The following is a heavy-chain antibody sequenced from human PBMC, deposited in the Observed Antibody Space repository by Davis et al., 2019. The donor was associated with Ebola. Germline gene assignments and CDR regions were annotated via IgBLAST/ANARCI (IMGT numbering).Heavy chain of an antibody. J-gene: IGHJ4*02. CDR3: ARTPQYTSYGSYFDY. CDR1: GGSIRSGYYY. D-gene: IGHD1-26*01. V-gene: IGHV4-61*01. Sequence: SETLSLTCTVSGGSIRSGYYYWSWIRQPPGKDLEWIGYIYYSGSTNYNPSLKSRVTTSVDTSKNQFSLKLSSVTAADTAMYYCARTPQYTSYGSYFDYWGQGALVTVSS. CDR2: IYYSGST.